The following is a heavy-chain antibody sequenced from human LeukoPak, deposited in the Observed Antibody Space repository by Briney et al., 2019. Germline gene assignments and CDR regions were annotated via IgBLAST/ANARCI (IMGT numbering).Heavy chain of an antibody. V-gene: IGHV3-33*01. CDR1: GFTFSSYG. Sequence: GRSLRLSCAASGFTFSSYGMHWVRHAPGKGLEWVAVIWYDGSNKYYVDSVKGRFTISRDNSKNTLYLQMNSLRAEDTAVYYCARGAYGSGTYHDFDIWGQGTMVTVSS. D-gene: IGHD3-10*01. CDR2: IWYDGSNK. CDR3: ARGAYGSGTYHDFDI. J-gene: IGHJ3*02.